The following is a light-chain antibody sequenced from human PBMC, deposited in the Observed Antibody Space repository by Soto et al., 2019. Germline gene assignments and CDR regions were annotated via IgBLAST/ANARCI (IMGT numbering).Light chain of an antibody. CDR3: QQLNSYPIT. Sequence: DIQLTQSPSFLSASVGDRVTITCRASRGISSYLAWYQQKPGKAPKVLIYAASTLQSGVPSRFSGSGSGTEFTLTISSLQPEDFATYYCQQLNSYPITFGQGTRLEIK. CDR2: AAS. CDR1: RGISSY. V-gene: IGKV1-9*01. J-gene: IGKJ5*01.